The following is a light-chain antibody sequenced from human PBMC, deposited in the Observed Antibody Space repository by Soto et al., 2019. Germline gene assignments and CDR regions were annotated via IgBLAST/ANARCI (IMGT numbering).Light chain of an antibody. CDR1: SSNIGSNY. J-gene: IGLJ2*01. CDR3: AAWDDSLSDVV. CDR2: RNN. Sequence: QSVVTQPPSASGTPGQRVTISCSGSSSNIGSNYGYWYQQLPGTAPKLLIYRNNQQPSGVPDRFSGSKSGTSASLAISGLRSEDEADYYCAAWDDSLSDVVFGGGTKLTVL. V-gene: IGLV1-47*01.